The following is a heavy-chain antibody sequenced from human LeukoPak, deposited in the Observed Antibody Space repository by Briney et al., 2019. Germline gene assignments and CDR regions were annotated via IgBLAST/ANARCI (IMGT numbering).Heavy chain of an antibody. CDR1: GFTFSSYA. CDR2: IRYDGRNK. D-gene: IGHD1-26*01. CDR3: AKDLGDSGPTPDSDY. V-gene: IGHV3-30*02. Sequence: PGGSLRLSCAASGFTFSSYAMHWVRQAPGKGLEWVAFIRYDGRNKYDADSVKGRFTISRDNSKNTLYLQMNSLRAEDTSVYYCAKDLGDSGPTPDSDYWGQGTLVTVSS. J-gene: IGHJ4*02.